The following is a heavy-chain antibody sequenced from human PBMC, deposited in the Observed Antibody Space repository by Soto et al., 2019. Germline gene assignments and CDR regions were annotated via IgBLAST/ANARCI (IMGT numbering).Heavy chain of an antibody. V-gene: IGHV4-59*08. Sequence: SETLSLTCTVSGGSISSYYWSWIRQPPGKGLEWIGYIYYSGSTNYNPSLKSRVTISVDTSKNQFSLKLSSVTAADTAVYYCARLLAGTTRWFDPWGQGTLVTVSS. CDR2: IYYSGST. CDR3: ARLLAGTTRWFDP. D-gene: IGHD1-1*01. CDR1: GGSISSYY. J-gene: IGHJ5*02.